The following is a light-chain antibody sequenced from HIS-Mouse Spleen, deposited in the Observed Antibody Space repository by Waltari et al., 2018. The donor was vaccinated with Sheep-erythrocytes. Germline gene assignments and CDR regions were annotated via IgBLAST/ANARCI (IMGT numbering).Light chain of an antibody. CDR3: QQSYSTPQFT. CDR1: QSISSY. V-gene: IGKV1-39*01. J-gene: IGKJ3*01. Sequence: DIQMTQSPSSLSASVGDRVTITCRASQSISSYLNWYQQKPGKAPKLLIYAASSLQSGVPSRFSCSGSRTDFTLTISSLQPEDFATYYCQQSYSTPQFTFGPGTKVDIK. CDR2: AAS.